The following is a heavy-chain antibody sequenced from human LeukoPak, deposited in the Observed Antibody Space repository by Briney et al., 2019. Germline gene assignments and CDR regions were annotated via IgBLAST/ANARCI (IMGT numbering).Heavy chain of an antibody. D-gene: IGHD2-2*01. V-gene: IGHV4-59*01. CDR2: IYYSGST. Sequence: ASETLSLTCTVSGGSISSYYWSWIRQPPGKGLEWIGYIYYSGSTNYNPSLKSRVTISVDTSKNQFSLKLSSVTAADTAVYYCARRYCSSTSCYSHFDYWGQGTLVTVSS. J-gene: IGHJ4*02. CDR1: GGSISSYY. CDR3: ARRYCSSTSCYSHFDY.